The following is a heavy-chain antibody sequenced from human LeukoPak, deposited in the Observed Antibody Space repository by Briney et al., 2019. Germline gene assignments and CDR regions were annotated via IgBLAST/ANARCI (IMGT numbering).Heavy chain of an antibody. Sequence: ASVKVSCKASGYTFTSYGISWVRQAPGQGLEWMGWISAYNGNTNYAQKLQGRVTMTTDTSTSTAYMELSSLRSEDTAVYYCARDLGYCTGGTRYPNWFDPWGQGTLVTVSS. D-gene: IGHD2-8*02. CDR2: ISAYNGNT. J-gene: IGHJ5*02. V-gene: IGHV1-18*01. CDR1: GYTFTSYG. CDR3: ARDLGYCTGGTRYPNWFDP.